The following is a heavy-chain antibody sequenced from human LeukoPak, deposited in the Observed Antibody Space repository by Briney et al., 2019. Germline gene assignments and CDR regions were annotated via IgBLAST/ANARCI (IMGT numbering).Heavy chain of an antibody. D-gene: IGHD3-22*01. V-gene: IGHV3-23*01. CDR1: GFTFSSYA. J-gene: IGHJ4*02. Sequence: GGSLRLSCAASGFTFSSYAMSWVRQAPGKGLEWVSAISSSGGSTYYADSVKGRFTISRDNSKNTLYLQMNSLRAEDTAVYYCAREGGDYYDSSGSFDYWGQGTLVTVSS. CDR3: AREGGDYYDSSGSFDY. CDR2: ISSSGGST.